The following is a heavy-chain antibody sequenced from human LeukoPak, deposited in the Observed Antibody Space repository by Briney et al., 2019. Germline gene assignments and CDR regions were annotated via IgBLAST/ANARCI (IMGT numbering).Heavy chain of an antibody. Sequence: PGGSLRLSCAASGFTFSSYGMHWVRQAPGKGLEWVAFIRYDGSNKYYADSVKGRFTISRDNSKNTLYLQMNSLRAEDTAVYYCAKGDHYDTTGYDAFDIWGQGTMVTVSS. CDR1: GFTFSSYG. CDR2: IRYDGSNK. CDR3: AKGDHYDTTGYDAFDI. V-gene: IGHV3-30*02. J-gene: IGHJ3*02. D-gene: IGHD3-22*01.